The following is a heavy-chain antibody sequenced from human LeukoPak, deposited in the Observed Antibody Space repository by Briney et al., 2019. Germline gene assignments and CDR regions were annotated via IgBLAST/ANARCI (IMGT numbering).Heavy chain of an antibody. Sequence: PGGSLRLSCAASGFTFSSFGIHWVRQAPGKGLEWVAFIRYDGSNKYYADSVKGRFTISRDNPKNTLYLQMNSLRAEDTALYYCAKDVLLVSGSGSYCDYWGQGTLVTVSS. J-gene: IGHJ4*02. D-gene: IGHD3-10*01. CDR3: AKDVLLVSGSGSYCDY. V-gene: IGHV3-30*02. CDR2: IRYDGSNK. CDR1: GFTFSSFG.